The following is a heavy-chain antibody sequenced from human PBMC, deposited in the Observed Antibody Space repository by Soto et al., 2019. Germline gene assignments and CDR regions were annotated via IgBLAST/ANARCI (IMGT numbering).Heavy chain of an antibody. CDR3: AREPGIAAAGNYGMDV. V-gene: IGHV3-21*01. Sequence: EVPLVESGGGLVKPGGSLRLSCAASGFTFSSYSMNWVRQAPGKGLEWVSSISSSSSYIYYSDSVKGRFTITRDNAKNSLYLQMNSLRAEDTAVYYCAREPGIAAAGNYGMDVWGQGTTVTVSS. J-gene: IGHJ6*02. D-gene: IGHD6-13*01. CDR1: GFTFSSYS. CDR2: ISSSSSYI.